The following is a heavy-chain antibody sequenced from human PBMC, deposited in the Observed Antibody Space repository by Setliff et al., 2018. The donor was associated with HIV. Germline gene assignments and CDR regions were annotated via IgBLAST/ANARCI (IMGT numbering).Heavy chain of an antibody. Sequence: ASVKVSCKVSGYTFTDYFLHWVRQAPGQGLEWMGWIDAGNGDTKYSQNFQGRVTITGDTSASTAYMELSSLRSEDTAVYYCARDGGDTAMVSYYYYYYMDVWGKGTTVTVSS. CDR3: ARDGGDTAMVSYYYYYYMDV. J-gene: IGHJ6*03. CDR1: GYTFTDYF. V-gene: IGHV1-3*01. CDR2: IDAGNGDT. D-gene: IGHD5-18*01.